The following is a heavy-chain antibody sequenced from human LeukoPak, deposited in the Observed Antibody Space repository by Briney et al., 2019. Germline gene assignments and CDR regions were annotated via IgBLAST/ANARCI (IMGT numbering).Heavy chain of an antibody. CDR3: AKDEGVYSYDYFDY. CDR1: GFTFGDYA. J-gene: IGHJ4*02. Sequence: PGGSLRLSCAASGFTFGDYAMHWVRQAPGKGLEWVSLISWDGGSTYYADSVKGRFTISRDNSKNSLYLQMNSLRAEDTALYYCAKDEGVYSYDYFDYWGQGTLVTVSS. CDR2: ISWDGGST. D-gene: IGHD5-18*01. V-gene: IGHV3-43D*03.